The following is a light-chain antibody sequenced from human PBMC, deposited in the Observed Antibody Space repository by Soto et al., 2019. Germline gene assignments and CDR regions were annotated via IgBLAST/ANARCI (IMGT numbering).Light chain of an antibody. CDR3: QQYGGSPRALS. CDR2: ATS. V-gene: IGKV3-20*01. J-gene: IGKJ4*01. CDR1: QTVGTDF. Sequence: EIVLTQSPDTLSLSPGERVTLSCRASQTVGTDFLVWYQQKIGQPPRLLIYATSRRATGIPDRFSGSGSGTDFTLTISRLEPEDFAVYYCQQYGGSPRALSFGGGTRVESK.